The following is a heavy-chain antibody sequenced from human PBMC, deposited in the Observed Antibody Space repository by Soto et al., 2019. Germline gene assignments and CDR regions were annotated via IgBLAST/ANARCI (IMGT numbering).Heavy chain of an antibody. J-gene: IGHJ5*02. CDR1: GGSISSGGYY. CDR2: IYYSGST. D-gene: IGHD6-6*01. Sequence: PSETLSLTCTVSGGSISSGGYYWSWIRQHPGKGLEWIGYIYYSGSTYYNPSLKSRVTISVDTSKNQFSLKLSSVTAADTAVYYCARVRKAARVNWFDPWGQGTLVTVSS. CDR3: ARVRKAARVNWFDP. V-gene: IGHV4-31*03.